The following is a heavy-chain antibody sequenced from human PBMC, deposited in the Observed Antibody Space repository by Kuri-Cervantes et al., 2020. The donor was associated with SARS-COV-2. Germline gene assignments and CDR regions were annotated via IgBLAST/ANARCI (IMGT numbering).Heavy chain of an antibody. V-gene: IGHV3-21*01. D-gene: IGHD2-15*01. CDR2: ISSSSSYI. CDR1: GFTFSSYS. J-gene: IGHJ2*01. CDR3: ASGQGYCSGGSCCGSYWYFDL. Sequence: GESLKISCAASGFTFSSYSMNWVRQAPGKGLEWVSSISSSSSYIYYADSVKGRFTISRDSAKNSLYLQMNSLRAEDTAVYYCASGQGYCSGGSCCGSYWYFDLWGRGTLVTVSS.